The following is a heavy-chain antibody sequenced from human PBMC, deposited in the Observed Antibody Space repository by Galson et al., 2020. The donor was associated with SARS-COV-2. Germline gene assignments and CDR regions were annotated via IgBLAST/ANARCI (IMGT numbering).Heavy chain of an antibody. J-gene: IGHJ4*02. V-gene: IGHV3-53*01. CDR3: ARDRFGEFYFDY. Sequence: GESLLISCAASGFTVSNNYMNWVRQAPGKGLEWVSVIYTAGTTYYADSVKGRFTISRDNSENTVYLQMNSLRAEDTAVYYCARDRFGEFYFDYWGQGTLVTVSS. CDR2: IYTAGTT. CDR1: GFTVSNNY. D-gene: IGHD3-10*01.